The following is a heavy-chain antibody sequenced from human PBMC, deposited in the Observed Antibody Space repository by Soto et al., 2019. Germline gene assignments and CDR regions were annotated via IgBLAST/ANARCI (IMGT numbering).Heavy chain of an antibody. D-gene: IGHD6-13*01. CDR1: GYSVSSNSAA. V-gene: IGHV6-1*01. CDR3: ARDWQQLNWFDP. CDR2: TYYRSKWYN. J-gene: IGHJ5*02. Sequence: PSHTLSLTCAISGYSVSSNSAAWNLIRQSPSRGLEWLGRTYYRSKWYNDYAVSVKSRITINPDTSKNQFSLQLNSVTPEDTAVYYCARDWQQLNWFDPWGQGTLVTVSS.